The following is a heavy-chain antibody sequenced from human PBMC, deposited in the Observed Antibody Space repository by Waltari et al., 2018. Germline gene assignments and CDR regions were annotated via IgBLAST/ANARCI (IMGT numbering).Heavy chain of an antibody. CDR2: ISSSSSTI. Sequence: EVQLVESGGGLVQPGGSLRLSCAASGFTFSSYSMNWVRQAPGKGLEWVSYISSSSSTIYYADSVKGRFTISRDNAKNSLYLQMNSLRAEDTAVYYCARDLLTTPLSYWGQGTLVTVSS. J-gene: IGHJ4*02. D-gene: IGHD2-15*01. CDR3: ARDLLTTPLSY. V-gene: IGHV3-48*04. CDR1: GFTFSSYS.